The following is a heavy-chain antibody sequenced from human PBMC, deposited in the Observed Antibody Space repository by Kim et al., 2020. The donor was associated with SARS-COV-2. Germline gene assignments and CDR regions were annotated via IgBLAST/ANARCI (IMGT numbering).Heavy chain of an antibody. CDR1: GSPFSTHG. CDR3: ARWAGNPNVGSCLDY. D-gene: IGHD3-10*01. J-gene: IGHJ4*01. CDR2: ISYNGREK. V-gene: IGHV3-30*12. Sequence: GGSLRLSCSVSGSPFSTHGMHWVRQAPGKGLEWVAVISYNGREKDYTDSVKGRFFVSKDNVNNMLYLQMDSLRAEDTAVYYCARWAGNPNVGSCLDYWG.